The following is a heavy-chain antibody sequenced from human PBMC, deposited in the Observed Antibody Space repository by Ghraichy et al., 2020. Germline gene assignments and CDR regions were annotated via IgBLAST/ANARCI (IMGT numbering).Heavy chain of an antibody. V-gene: IGHV4-59*02. CDR2: IYHTGST. J-gene: IGHJ4*02. CDR1: GGSVISYY. Sequence: SETLSLTCNVSGGSVISYYWSWIRQPPGRGLEWIGYIYHTGSTNCNPSLKSRVNLSLDSSKNQVSLTLTSVTAADTAVYYCARGLRSSSSQGTTSDYWGKGTLVTVSS. CDR3: ARGLRSSSSQGTTSDY. D-gene: IGHD6-6*01.